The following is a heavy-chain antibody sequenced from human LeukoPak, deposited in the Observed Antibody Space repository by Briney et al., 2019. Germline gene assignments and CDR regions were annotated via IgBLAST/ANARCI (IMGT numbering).Heavy chain of an antibody. V-gene: IGHV4-34*01. Sequence: PSETLSLTCAVYGGSLSGYYWSWIRQPPGKGLEWIGEINHSGSTNYNPSLKSRVTISVDTSKNQFSLKLSSVTAADTAVYYCARVRGVRGILMVYATSGMDVWGKGTTVTVSS. CDR2: INHSGST. CDR3: ARVRGVRGILMVYATSGMDV. D-gene: IGHD2-8*01. J-gene: IGHJ6*04. CDR1: GGSLSGYY.